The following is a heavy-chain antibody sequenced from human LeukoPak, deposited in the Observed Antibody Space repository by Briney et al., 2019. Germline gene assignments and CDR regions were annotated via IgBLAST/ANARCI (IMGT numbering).Heavy chain of an antibody. V-gene: IGHV1-18*01. Sequence: ASVKVSCKASGYTFTSYGISWVRQAPGQGLEWMGWISAYNGNTNYAQKLQGRVTMTTDTSTSTAYMELRSLRSDDTAVYYCARRVEYYYASYYYYMDVWAKGPRSPSP. CDR2: ISAYNGNT. CDR3: ARRVEYYYASYYYYMDV. CDR1: GYTFTSYG. J-gene: IGHJ6*03. D-gene: IGHD3-10*01.